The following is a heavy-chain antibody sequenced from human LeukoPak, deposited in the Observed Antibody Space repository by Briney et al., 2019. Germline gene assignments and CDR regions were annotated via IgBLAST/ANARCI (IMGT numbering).Heavy chain of an antibody. J-gene: IGHJ5*02. D-gene: IGHD6-13*01. Sequence: PSQTLSLTCTVSGGSISSGYYCWSWIRQPPGKGLEWIGYIYESGSSNSNPSLKGRVTVSVDTSKNHSSLKLSSVTAADTAAYHCDRGSSWYYWFDPGGRETLATVSS. CDR2: IYESGSS. CDR3: DRGSSWYYWFDP. CDR1: GGSISSGYYC. V-gene: IGHV4-30-4*01.